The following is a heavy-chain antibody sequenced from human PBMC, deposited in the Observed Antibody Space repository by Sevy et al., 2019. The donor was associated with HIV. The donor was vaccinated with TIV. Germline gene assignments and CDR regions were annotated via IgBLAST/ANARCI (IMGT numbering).Heavy chain of an antibody. CDR2: INPNSGGT. CDR1: GYTFTGYY. CDR3: ARDKANIVVVPAAILTFYYMDV. D-gene: IGHD2-2*01. J-gene: IGHJ6*03. Sequence: ASVKVSCKASGYTFTGYYMHWVRQAPGQGLEWMGWINPNSGGTNYAQKFQGRVTMTRDTSISTAYTELSRLRSDDTAVYYCARDKANIVVVPAAILTFYYMDVWGKGTTVTVSS. V-gene: IGHV1-2*02.